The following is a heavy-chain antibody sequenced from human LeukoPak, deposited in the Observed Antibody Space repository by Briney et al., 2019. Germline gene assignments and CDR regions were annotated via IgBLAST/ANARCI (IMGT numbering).Heavy chain of an antibody. V-gene: IGHV3-11*04. J-gene: IGHJ4*02. Sequence: KAGGSLRLSCAASGFTFSDYYMSWIRQAPGKGLEWVSYISTTGSSIYYADSVKGRFTISRDNVKNLLYLQMNSLRADDTAVYYCARVQRGIAVALDYWGQGTLATVSS. CDR2: ISTTGSSI. CDR3: ARVQRGIAVALDY. D-gene: IGHD6-19*01. CDR1: GFTFSDYY.